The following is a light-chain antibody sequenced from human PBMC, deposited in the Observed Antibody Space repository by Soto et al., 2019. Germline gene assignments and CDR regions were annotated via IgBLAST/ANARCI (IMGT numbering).Light chain of an antibody. J-gene: IGLJ1*01. V-gene: IGLV2-23*02. CDR1: SSAVGTYNL. CDR3: CSYAGSSGGYV. Sequence: QSALTQPASVSGSPGQSITISCTGTSSAVGTYNLVSWYQQYPGNAPKLLIYEVSQWPSGISDRFSGSKSGNTASLTISGLQAEDEADYYCCSYAGSSGGYVFGTGTKLTVL. CDR2: EVS.